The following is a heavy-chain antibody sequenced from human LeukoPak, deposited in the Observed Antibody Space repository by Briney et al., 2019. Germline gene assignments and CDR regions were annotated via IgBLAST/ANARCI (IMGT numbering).Heavy chain of an antibody. J-gene: IGHJ4*02. D-gene: IGHD4-17*01. CDR1: GGSISSGGYP. CDR2: IYHSGST. V-gene: IGHV4-30-2*01. CDR3: ARGGGYGDYYFDY. Sequence: SQTLSLTCAVSGGSISSGGYPWSWIRQPPGKGLKWIGYIYHSGSTYYNPSLKSRVTISVDRSKNQFSLKLSSVTAADTAVYYCARGGGYGDYYFDYWGQGTLVTVSS.